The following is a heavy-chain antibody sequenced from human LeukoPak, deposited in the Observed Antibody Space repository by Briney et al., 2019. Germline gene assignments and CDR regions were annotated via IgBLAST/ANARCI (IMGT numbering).Heavy chain of an antibody. CDR1: GFTVSSNY. V-gene: IGHV3-66*01. J-gene: IGHJ4*02. CDR2: IYSGGST. Sequence: GGSLRLSCAASGFTVSSNYMSWVRQAPGKGLEWVSVIYSGGSTYYADSVKGRFTISRDNSKNTLYLQMNSLRAEDTAVYYCARVNYYGDYYYFDYWGQGTLVTVSS. D-gene: IGHD4-17*01. CDR3: ARVNYYGDYYYFDY.